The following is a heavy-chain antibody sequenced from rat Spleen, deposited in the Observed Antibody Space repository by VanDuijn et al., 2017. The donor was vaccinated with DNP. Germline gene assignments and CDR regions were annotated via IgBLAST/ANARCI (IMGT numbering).Heavy chain of an antibody. CDR3: ASDILRVLH. V-gene: IGHV4-2*01. Sequence: EVRLVESGGGLVQPGRSLKLSCAASGFNFNGYWMGWVRQAPGKGLEWIGEINKDSSTITYTASLKDKFTISRDNAQNTLFLQMTKLGSEDTAIYYCASDILRVLHWGQGVMVTVSS. CDR2: INKDSSTI. CDR1: GFNFNGYW. D-gene: IGHD1-9*01. J-gene: IGHJ2*01.